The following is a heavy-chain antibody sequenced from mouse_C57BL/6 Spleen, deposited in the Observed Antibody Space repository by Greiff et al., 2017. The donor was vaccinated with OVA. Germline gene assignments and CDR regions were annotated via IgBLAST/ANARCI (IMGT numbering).Heavy chain of an antibody. V-gene: IGHV5-16*01. CDR2: INYDGSST. CDR1: GFTFSDYY. D-gene: IGHD4-1*01. CDR3: ARGSRLGRGYFDY. J-gene: IGHJ2*01. Sequence: DVHLVESEGGLVQPGSSMKLSCTASGFTFSDYYMAWVRQVPEKGLEWVANINYDGSSTYYLDSLKSRFIISRDNAKNILYLQMSSLKSEDTAPYYCARGSRLGRGYFDYWGQVTTLTVSS.